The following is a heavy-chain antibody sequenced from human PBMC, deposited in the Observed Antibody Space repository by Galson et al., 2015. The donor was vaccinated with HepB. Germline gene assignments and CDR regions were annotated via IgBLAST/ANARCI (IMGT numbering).Heavy chain of an antibody. J-gene: IGHJ6*02. D-gene: IGHD3-10*01. V-gene: IGHV1-8*01. CDR1: GYTFTSYD. CDR3: ARSEYYYGSGSRYYYGMDV. Sequence: SVKVSCKASGYTFTSYDINWVRQATGQGLEWMGWMNPNSGNTGYAQKFQGRVTMTRNTSISTAYMELSSLRSEDTAVYYCARSEYYYGSGSRYYYGMDVWGQGTTVTVSS. CDR2: MNPNSGNT.